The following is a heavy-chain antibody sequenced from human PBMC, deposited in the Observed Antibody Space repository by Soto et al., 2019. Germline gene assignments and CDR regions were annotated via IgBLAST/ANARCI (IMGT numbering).Heavy chain of an antibody. D-gene: IGHD2-2*01. CDR2: IYYSGST. CDR3: ARGRSSTSPYPIGY. CDR1: GGSISSGGYY. V-gene: IGHV4-31*03. Sequence: QVQLQESGPGLVKPSQTLSLTCTVSGGSISSGGYYWSWIRQHPGKGLEWIGYIYYSGSTYYNPSLKRRVTISVDTSKKQFSLKLRSVTAADTAVYYCARGRSSTSPYPIGYWGQGTLVTVSS. J-gene: IGHJ4*02.